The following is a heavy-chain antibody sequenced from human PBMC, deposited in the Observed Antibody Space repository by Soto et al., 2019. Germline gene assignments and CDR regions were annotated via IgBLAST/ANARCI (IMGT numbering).Heavy chain of an antibody. Sequence: PGESLKISCKGSGYSFTSYWIGWVRQMPGKGLEWMGIIYPGDSDTRYSPSFQGQVTISADKSISTAYLQWSSLKASDTAMYYCARDYYDSSGYYYYYGMDVWGQGTTVTVSS. CDR3: ARDYYDSSGYYYYYGMDV. V-gene: IGHV5-51*01. CDR2: IYPGDSDT. J-gene: IGHJ6*02. D-gene: IGHD3-22*01. CDR1: GYSFTSYW.